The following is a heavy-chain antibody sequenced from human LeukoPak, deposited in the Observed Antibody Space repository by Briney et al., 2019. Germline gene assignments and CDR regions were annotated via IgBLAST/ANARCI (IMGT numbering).Heavy chain of an antibody. V-gene: IGHV4-39*01. CDR1: GASISGSGYY. Sequence: SETLSLTCAVSGASISGSGYYLGWIRQPPGKGLEWIGNIYYTGSTYYNASLQSRVTISIDMSKNQFSLRLSSVTAADTAMYYCVKSGGYGLIDYWGKGTLVTVSS. CDR3: VKSGGYGLIDY. CDR2: IYYTGST. J-gene: IGHJ4*02. D-gene: IGHD6-19*01.